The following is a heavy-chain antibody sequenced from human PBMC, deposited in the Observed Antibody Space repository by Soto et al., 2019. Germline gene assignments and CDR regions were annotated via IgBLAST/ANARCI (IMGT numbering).Heavy chain of an antibody. CDR1: GFTFSSYG. CDR2: ISYDGSNK. CDR3: AKDLGDGYSHDY. J-gene: IGHJ4*02. V-gene: IGHV3-30*18. D-gene: IGHD5-18*01. Sequence: GGSLRLSCAASGFTFSSYGMHWVRQAPGKGLEWVAVISYDGSNKYYADSVKGRFTISRDNSKNTLYLQMNSLRAEDTAVYYCAKDLGDGYSHDYWGQGTLVTVSS.